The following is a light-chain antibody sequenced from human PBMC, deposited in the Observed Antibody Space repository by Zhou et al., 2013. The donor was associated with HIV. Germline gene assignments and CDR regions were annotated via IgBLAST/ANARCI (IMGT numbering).Light chain of an antibody. V-gene: IGKV3-15*01. J-gene: IGKJ1*01. Sequence: QSPATLSLSPGERATVSCRASQTVSSNLAWYQQKPGQAPRLLIYGATTRATGVPARFSGYGSGTEFTLTISSLQPEDFAVYYCQLYNNWPPTWTFGQGTKVE. CDR2: GAT. CDR1: QTVSSN. CDR3: QLYNNWPPTWT.